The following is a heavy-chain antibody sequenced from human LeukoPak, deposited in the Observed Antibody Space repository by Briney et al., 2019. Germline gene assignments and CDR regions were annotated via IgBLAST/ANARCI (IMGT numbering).Heavy chain of an antibody. CDR2: ISGISSYL. V-gene: IGHV3-21*04. D-gene: IGHD3-3*01. CDR3: AKENGYDFWSGYLDY. J-gene: IGHJ4*02. Sequence: GGSLRLSCAASGFTFSSYTMNWVRQAPGKGLEWVSSISGISSYLYYADSVKGRFTISRDNSKNTLYLQMNSLRAEDTAVYYCAKENGYDFWSGYLDYWGQGTLVTVSS. CDR1: GFTFSSYT.